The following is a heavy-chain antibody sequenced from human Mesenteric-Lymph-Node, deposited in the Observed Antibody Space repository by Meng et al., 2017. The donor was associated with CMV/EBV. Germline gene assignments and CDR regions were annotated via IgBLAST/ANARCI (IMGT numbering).Heavy chain of an antibody. V-gene: IGHV1-18*01. D-gene: IGHD5-12*01. CDR2: ISVYQGHT. Sequence: CKASGYTCTTYGISWVRRAPGQGLEWMGWISVYQGHTNYAQKFQGRVTMTRDTSTNTAYMDLRSLNSDDTAVYFCARISGYSGYEFDYWGQGTLVTVSS. CDR1: GYTCTTYG. J-gene: IGHJ4*02. CDR3: ARISGYSGYEFDY.